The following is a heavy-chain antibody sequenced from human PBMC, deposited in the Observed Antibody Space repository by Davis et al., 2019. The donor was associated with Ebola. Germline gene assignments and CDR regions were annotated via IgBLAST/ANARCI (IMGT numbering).Heavy chain of an antibody. J-gene: IGHJ4*02. CDR1: GYTFTGYY. CDR2: INPNSGGT. V-gene: IGHV1-2*02. Sequence: ASVKVSCKASGYTFTGYYMHWVRQAPGQGLEWMGWINPNSGGTNYAQKFQGRVTMTRDTSISTAYMELSRLRSDDTAVYYCARGVGVLWFREPQAPGGYWGQGTLVTVSS. D-gene: IGHD3-10*01. CDR3: ARGVGVLWFREPQAPGGY.